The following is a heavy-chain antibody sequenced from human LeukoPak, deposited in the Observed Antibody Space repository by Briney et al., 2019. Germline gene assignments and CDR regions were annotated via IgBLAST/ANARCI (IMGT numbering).Heavy chain of an antibody. Sequence: SETLSLTCAVYGGSFSGYYWSWIRQPPGKGLEWIGEINHSGSTNYNPSLKSRVTISVDTSKNQFSLKLSSVTAADTAVYYCARTWELNYWYFDLWGRGTLVTVSS. CDR2: INHSGST. CDR1: GGSFSGYY. D-gene: IGHD1-26*01. V-gene: IGHV4-34*01. CDR3: ARTWELNYWYFDL. J-gene: IGHJ2*01.